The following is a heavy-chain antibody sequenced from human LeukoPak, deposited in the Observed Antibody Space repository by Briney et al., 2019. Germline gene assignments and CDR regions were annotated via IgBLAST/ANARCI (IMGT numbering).Heavy chain of an antibody. CDR2: IHWNSGSM. D-gene: IGHD3-3*01. Sequence: GGSLRLSCAASGFIFDDYAMHWVRQAPGKGLEWVSGIHWNSGSMGYADSVKGRFTISRGNAKNSLYLQMNNLRAEDTALYYCAKGSNYDFWSGYYFDYWGQGALVTVSS. CDR3: AKGSNYDFWSGYYFDY. V-gene: IGHV3-9*01. J-gene: IGHJ4*02. CDR1: GFIFDDYA.